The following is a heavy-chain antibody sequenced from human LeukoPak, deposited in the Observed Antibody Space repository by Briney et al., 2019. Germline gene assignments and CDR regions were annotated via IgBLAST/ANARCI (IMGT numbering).Heavy chain of an antibody. CDR3: ARDRLSYGMDV. V-gene: IGHV4-34*01. CDR2: INHSGST. D-gene: IGHD2/OR15-2a*01. Sequence: SETLSLTCAVYGGSFSGYYWSWIRQPPGKGLEWIGEINHSGSTNYNPSLKSRVTISVDTSKNQFSLKLSSVTVADTAVYYCARDRLSYGMDVWGQGTTVTVSS. CDR1: GGSFSGYY. J-gene: IGHJ6*02.